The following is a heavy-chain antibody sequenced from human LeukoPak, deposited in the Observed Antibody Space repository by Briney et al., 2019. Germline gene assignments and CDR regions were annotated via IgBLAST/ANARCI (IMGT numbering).Heavy chain of an antibody. J-gene: IGHJ6*02. CDR3: VRAENGMDV. CDR2: IYDGGST. V-gene: IGHV3-66*01. CDR1: GFTVGSHY. Sequence: GGSLRLSCAVSGFTVGSHYMSWVRQAPGKGLEWVSVIYDGGSTNYANSVQGRFTISRDNFKNQLHLQMNSLRAEDTAVYYCVRAENGMDVWGQGTTVTVSS.